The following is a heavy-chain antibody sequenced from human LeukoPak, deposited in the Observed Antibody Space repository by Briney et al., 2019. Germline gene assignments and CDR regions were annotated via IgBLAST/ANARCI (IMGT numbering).Heavy chain of an antibody. J-gene: IGHJ4*02. V-gene: IGHV6-1*01. CDR1: GDIVSTKSSS. D-gene: IGHD6-19*01. CDR3: VRYSGWYIFDY. CDR2: TYYRSKWGS. Sequence: SQTLSLTCDIYGDIVSTKSSSWSWIRQSLSRGLEWLGRTYYRSKWGSDYAASVKSRISINADTAKNQLSLQLNSVTPEDTAVYYCVRYSGWYIFDYWVQGLLVTVSS.